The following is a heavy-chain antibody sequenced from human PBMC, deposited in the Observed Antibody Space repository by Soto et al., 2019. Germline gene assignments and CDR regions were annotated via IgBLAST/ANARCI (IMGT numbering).Heavy chain of an antibody. CDR2: IYYSGST. J-gene: IGHJ4*02. CDR3: ANGGSKYYYDFPPFDY. V-gene: IGHV4-61*01. CDR1: GGSVSSGSYY. D-gene: IGHD3-22*01. Sequence: QVQLQESGPGLVKPSETLSLTCTVSGGSVSSGSYYWSWIRQPPGKGLEWIGYIYYSGSTNYNPSLKSRVTISVHTSKHQLSLKLSSVTAADTAVYYCANGGSKYYYDFPPFDYWGQGTLVTVSS.